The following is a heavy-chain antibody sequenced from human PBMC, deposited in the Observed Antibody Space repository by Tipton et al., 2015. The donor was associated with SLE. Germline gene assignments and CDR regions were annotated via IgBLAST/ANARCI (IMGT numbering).Heavy chain of an antibody. D-gene: IGHD2-8*02. CDR3: ARGRLCTAGMCNPNTFDY. V-gene: IGHV4-38-2*02. J-gene: IGHJ4*02. Sequence: TLSLTCNVSGYFIRDGYYWGWIRQAPGKGLEWIGTIHHSGITYYNPSLKSRVTISVDTSKNQFSLKVNSVTAADTAVYYCARGRLCTAGMCNPNTFDYWGQGTLVTVSS. CDR1: GYFIRDGYY. CDR2: IHHSGIT.